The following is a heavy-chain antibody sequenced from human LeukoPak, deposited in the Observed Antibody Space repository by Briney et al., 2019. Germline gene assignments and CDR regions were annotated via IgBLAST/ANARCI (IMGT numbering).Heavy chain of an antibody. CDR1: GFTVSENY. V-gene: IGHV3-11*04. D-gene: IGHD4-17*01. CDR2: ISSSGSTI. J-gene: IGHJ4*02. Sequence: PGGSLRLSCAASGFTVSENYMNWVRQAPGKGLEWVSYISSSGSTIYYADSVKGRFTISRDNAKNSLYLQMNSLRAEDTAVYYCARDYDYGNYLDYWGQGTLVTVSS. CDR3: ARDYDYGNYLDY.